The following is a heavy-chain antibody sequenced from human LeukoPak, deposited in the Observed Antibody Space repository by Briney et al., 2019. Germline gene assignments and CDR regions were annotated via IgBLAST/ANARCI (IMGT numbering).Heavy chain of an antibody. V-gene: IGHV1-2*02. J-gene: IGHJ6*03. D-gene: IGHD2/OR15-2a*01. CDR1: GYSFTGYY. CDR2: INPDGDVT. Sequence: GASVKVSCKASGYSFTGYYIHWVRQAPGQGREWMGWINPDGDVTKSAQKFQGRVTMTTDKSINTVFMELSGLTSDDTALYYCARGRNHSYYMDFWGKGTTVSVSS. CDR3: ARGRNHSYYMDF.